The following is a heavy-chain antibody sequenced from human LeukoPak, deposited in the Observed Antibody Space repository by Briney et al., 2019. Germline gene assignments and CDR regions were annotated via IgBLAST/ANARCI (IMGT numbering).Heavy chain of an antibody. CDR2: INHSGST. Sequence: PSETLPLACAVYGESFSVYYWSWIRQPPGKGLEWIGEINHSGSTNYNPSLKSRAIISVDTSRNQFSLKLNCVTAAATSVYYSARGRGSSPPHYLDVWGKGTTVTVSS. J-gene: IGHJ6*03. V-gene: IGHV4-34*01. CDR3: ARGRGSSPPHYLDV. CDR1: GESFSVYY. D-gene: IGHD1-26*01.